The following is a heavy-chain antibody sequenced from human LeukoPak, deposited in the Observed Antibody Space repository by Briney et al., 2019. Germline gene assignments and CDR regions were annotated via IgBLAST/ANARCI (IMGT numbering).Heavy chain of an antibody. D-gene: IGHD6-19*01. J-gene: IGHJ4*02. CDR1: GYSISSGYY. Sequence: SETLSLTCSVSGYSISSGYYWGWIRQPPGKGLEWIGSIHYSGSTYYNPPLKSRVTISVDTSKNQFSLKMRSVTAADTAVYYCARVRAVAGTTPDYWGQGTLVTVSS. CDR2: IHYSGST. V-gene: IGHV4-38-2*02. CDR3: ARVRAVAGTTPDY.